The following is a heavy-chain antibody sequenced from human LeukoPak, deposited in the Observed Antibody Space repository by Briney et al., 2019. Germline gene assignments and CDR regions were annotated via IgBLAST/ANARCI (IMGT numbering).Heavy chain of an antibody. CDR3: ARARPFCSSTSCYKGGNWFDP. V-gene: IGHV1-2*02. CDR2: INPNSGGT. Sequence: ASVKVSCKASGYTFTSYYMHWVRQAPGQGLEWTGWINPNSGGTNYAQKFQGRVTMTRDTSISTAYMELSRLRSDDTAVYYCARARPFCSSTSCYKGGNWFDPWGQGTLVTVSS. CDR1: GYTFTSYY. J-gene: IGHJ5*02. D-gene: IGHD2-2*02.